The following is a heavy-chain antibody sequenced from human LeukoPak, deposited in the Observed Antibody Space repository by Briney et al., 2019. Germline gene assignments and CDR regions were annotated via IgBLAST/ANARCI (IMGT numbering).Heavy chain of an antibody. D-gene: IGHD1-26*01. CDR1: GFTFSSYW. CDR3: ARDIGDVYWDY. J-gene: IGHJ4*02. Sequence: GGSLRLSCAASGFTFSSYWMHWVRQAPGKGLVWVSRINSDGSSTSYADSVKGRFTISRDNSKNMVYLQMNSLRAEDTAVYYCARDIGDVYWDYWGQGTLVTVSS. V-gene: IGHV3-74*01. CDR2: INSDGSST.